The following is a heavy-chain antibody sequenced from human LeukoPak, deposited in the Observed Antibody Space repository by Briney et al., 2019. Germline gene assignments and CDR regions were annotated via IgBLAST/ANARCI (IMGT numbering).Heavy chain of an antibody. J-gene: IGHJ4*02. CDR1: GGSISSYY. Sequence: PSETLSLTCTVSGGSISSYYWSWTRQPPGKGLEWIGYIYYSGSTNYNPSLKSRVTISADTSKNQFSLKLSSVTAADTAVYYCARDPYSNYFDLWGQGTLVTVSS. D-gene: IGHD1-26*01. CDR2: IYYSGST. V-gene: IGHV4-59*01. CDR3: ARDPYSNYFDL.